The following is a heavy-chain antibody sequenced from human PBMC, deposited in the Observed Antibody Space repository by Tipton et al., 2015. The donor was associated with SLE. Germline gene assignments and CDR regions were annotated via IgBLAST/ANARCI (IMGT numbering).Heavy chain of an antibody. CDR1: GDSISSGYFY. V-gene: IGHV4-31*03. CDR3: ARDEYRYDTTGYHLLGHFDF. CDR2: INYSGRT. D-gene: IGHD3-22*01. Sequence: TLSLTCTVSGDSISSGYFYWSWIRQHPGKGLEWIGNINYSGRTYYNPSLRSRVTISVDTSKSQFSLQLSSVTAADTVVYYCARDEYRYDTTGYHLLGHFDFWGQGTLVTVSS. J-gene: IGHJ4*02.